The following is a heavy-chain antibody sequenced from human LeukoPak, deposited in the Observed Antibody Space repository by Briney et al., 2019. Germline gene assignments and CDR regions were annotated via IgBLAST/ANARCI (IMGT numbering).Heavy chain of an antibody. D-gene: IGHD6-6*01. CDR3: ARDFRAARNDAFDI. CDR1: GGSISSYY. J-gene: IGHJ3*02. CDR2: IKEDGGEE. Sequence: PSETLSLTCTVSGGSISSYYWSWVRQAPGKGLEWVANIKEDGGEEKYVDSVKGRFTISRDNAKNSVYLQMNSLRAEDTAVYYCARDFRAARNDAFDIWGQGTMVTVSS. V-gene: IGHV3-7*01.